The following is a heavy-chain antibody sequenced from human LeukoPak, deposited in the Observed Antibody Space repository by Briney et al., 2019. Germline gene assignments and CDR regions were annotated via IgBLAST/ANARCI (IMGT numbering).Heavy chain of an antibody. CDR3: AKRERESYNYGYPDF. Sequence: GESLRLSCAASGFTFSSHAMSWVRQAPGKGLEWVSSVGGSGGSTFYADSVRGRFTISRDNSKNTLYLQRNSLRADDTAVYYCAKRERESYNYGYPDFWGQGTLVTVSS. CDR2: VGGSGGST. J-gene: IGHJ4*02. D-gene: IGHD5-18*01. CDR1: GFTFSSHA. V-gene: IGHV3-23*01.